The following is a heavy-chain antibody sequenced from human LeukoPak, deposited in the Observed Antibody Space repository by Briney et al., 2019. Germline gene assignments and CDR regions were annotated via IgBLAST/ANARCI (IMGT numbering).Heavy chain of an antibody. J-gene: IGHJ3*02. D-gene: IGHD2-21*02. CDR2: IYYSGST. Sequence: TSQTLSLTCTVSGGSISSSSYYWGWIRQPPGKGLEWIGSIYYSGSTYYNPSLKSRVTISVDTSKNQFSLKLSSVTAADTAVYYCTRVIVVVTAIFAFDIWGQGTMVTVSS. CDR3: TRVIVVVTAIFAFDI. V-gene: IGHV4-39*07. CDR1: GGSISSSSYY.